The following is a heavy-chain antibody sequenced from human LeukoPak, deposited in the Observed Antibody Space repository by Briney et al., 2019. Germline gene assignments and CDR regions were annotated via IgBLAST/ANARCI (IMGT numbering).Heavy chain of an antibody. V-gene: IGHV3-23*01. Sequence: GGSLRLSCAASGFTFTAYAMSWVRQAPGKGLEWVSAISGSAYYTSYADSVKGRFTISRDNSKSTLYLQMNSLRAEDTALYYCAKHKVATKVKDYWGQGTLVTVSP. CDR2: ISGSAYYT. D-gene: IGHD3-22*01. CDR1: GFTFTAYA. J-gene: IGHJ4*02. CDR3: AKHKVATKVKDY.